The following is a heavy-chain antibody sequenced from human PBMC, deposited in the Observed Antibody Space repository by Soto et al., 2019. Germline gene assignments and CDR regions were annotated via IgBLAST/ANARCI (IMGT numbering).Heavy chain of an antibody. CDR3: ARGGGRIFGVALYGMDV. D-gene: IGHD3-3*01. V-gene: IGHV4-34*01. CDR1: GVSFSGYY. CDR2: INHSGST. J-gene: IGHJ6*02. Sequence: ETLSRTCSGYGVSFSGYYWSWIRQPPGKGLEWIGEINHSGSTNYNPSLKSRVTISVDTSKNQFSLKLRSVNAADTAVYYCARGGGRIFGVALYGMDVWGQGTKVTVYS.